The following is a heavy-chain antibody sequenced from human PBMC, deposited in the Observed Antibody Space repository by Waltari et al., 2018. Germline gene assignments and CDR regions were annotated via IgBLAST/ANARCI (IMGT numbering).Heavy chain of an antibody. J-gene: IGHJ5*02. CDR1: GYTLTELS. CDR2: FEPEDGET. V-gene: IGHV1-24*01. Sequence: QVQLVQSGAEVKKPGASVKVSCKVSGYTLTELSMHWVRQAPGKGLEWMGGFEPEDGETSYAQKFQGRVTMTEDTSTDTAYMELSSLRSEDTAVYYCATANLRDDFWSVGRSAGWFDPWGQGTLVTVSS. CDR3: ATANLRDDFWSVGRSAGWFDP. D-gene: IGHD3-3*01.